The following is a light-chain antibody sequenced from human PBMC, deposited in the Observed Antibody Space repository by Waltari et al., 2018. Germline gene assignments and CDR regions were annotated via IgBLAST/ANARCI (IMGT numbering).Light chain of an antibody. CDR1: QSLLHSNGYNY. CDR2: LGS. Sequence: DIVMIQPPLSLPVTPGEPASISCRSSQSLLHSNGYNYLDWYLQKPGQSPQLLIYLGSNRASGVPDRFSGSGSGTDFTLKISRVEAEDVGVYYCMQTLQGETFGQGTKVEIK. CDR3: MQTLQGET. V-gene: IGKV2-28*01. J-gene: IGKJ1*01.